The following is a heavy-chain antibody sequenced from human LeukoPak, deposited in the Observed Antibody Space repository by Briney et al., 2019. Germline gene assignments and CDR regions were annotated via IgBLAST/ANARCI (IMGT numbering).Heavy chain of an antibody. J-gene: IGHJ4*02. CDR3: TRNGYSSSWHEYYFDY. CDR2: IRSKAYGGTT. V-gene: IGHV3-49*04. CDR1: GFTFGDYA. Sequence: PGGSLRLSCTASGFTFGDYAMSWVRQAPGKGLEWVGFIRSKAYGGTTEYAASVKGRFTISRDDSKSIAYLQMNSLKTEDTAVYYCTRNGYSSSWHEYYFDYWGQGTLVTVSS. D-gene: IGHD6-13*01.